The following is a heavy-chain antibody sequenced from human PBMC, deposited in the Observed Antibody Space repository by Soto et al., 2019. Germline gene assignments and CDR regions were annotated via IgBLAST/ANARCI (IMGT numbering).Heavy chain of an antibody. CDR1: GFTFSSYG. J-gene: IGHJ4*02. CDR3: ARVGITGRTFRGFDY. CDR2: IWYDGSNK. D-gene: IGHD1-20*01. Sequence: QVQLVESGGGVVQPGRSLRLSCAASGFTFSSYGMHWVRQAPGKGLEWVAVIWYDGSNKYYADSVKGRFTISRDNSKNTLYLQMNSLRAEDTAVYYCARVGITGRTFRGFDYWGQGTLVTVSS. V-gene: IGHV3-33*01.